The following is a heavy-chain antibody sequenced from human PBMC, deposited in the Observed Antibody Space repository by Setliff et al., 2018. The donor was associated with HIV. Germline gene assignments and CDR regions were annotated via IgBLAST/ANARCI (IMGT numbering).Heavy chain of an antibody. CDR1: GFTFTSSA. J-gene: IGHJ6*03. D-gene: IGHD3-10*01. V-gene: IGHV1-58*02. CDR2: IVVGSDNT. Sequence: SVKVSCKASGFTFTSSAMQWVRQARGQRLEWIGWIVVGSDNTNYAQKFQERVTITRDLSTSTAYMELSSLRSEDTAVYYCAAASNRRVRGVNLHYYYYMDVWGKGTTVTVS. CDR3: AAASNRRVRGVNLHYYYYMDV.